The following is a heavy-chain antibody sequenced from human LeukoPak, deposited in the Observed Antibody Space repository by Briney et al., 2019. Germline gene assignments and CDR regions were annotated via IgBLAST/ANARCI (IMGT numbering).Heavy chain of an antibody. CDR3: ARAINWMLIAFDI. Sequence: PSETLSRTGAGYGGSCSGYYWRWIGQPPGKGLEGSGEINHGGRNNDKTSLKSGVTITEETSKKEFTVKLSSVTAADTAVYYCARAINWMLIAFDIWGQGTMVTVSS. J-gene: IGHJ3*02. CDR2: INHGGRN. V-gene: IGHV4-34*01. D-gene: IGHD1-1*01. CDR1: GGSCSGYY.